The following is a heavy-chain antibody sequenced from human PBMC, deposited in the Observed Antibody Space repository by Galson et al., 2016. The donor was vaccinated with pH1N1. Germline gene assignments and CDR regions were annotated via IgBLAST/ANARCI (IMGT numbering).Heavy chain of an antibody. D-gene: IGHD2-8*01. CDR1: GLTFRNHV. V-gene: IGHV3-48*03. CDR2: ISDSGNSI. CDR3: ARDALYSPEPGRSFDL. Sequence: SLRLSCAASGLTFRNHVMSWVRQTPGRGLEWLLYISDSGNSIYYANSVRGRFTISRANAKNSLFLQMNNLSAEDTGVYYCARDALYSPEPGRSFDLWGRGNLVTVSS. J-gene: IGHJ2*01.